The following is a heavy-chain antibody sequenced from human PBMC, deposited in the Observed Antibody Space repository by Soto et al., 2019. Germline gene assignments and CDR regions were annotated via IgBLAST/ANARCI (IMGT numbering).Heavy chain of an antibody. CDR3: ARSSVRGWSY. J-gene: IGHJ4*02. CDR1: GGSFSGYY. D-gene: IGHD3-10*02. CDR2: ITHSGST. V-gene: IGHV4-34*01. Sequence: LSLTCAVYGGSFSGYYWTWIRQPPGKGLEWIGEITHSGSTNYNPALKSRVTISVDTSKNQFALNLNSVTAADTAVYYCARSSVRGWSYWGQGTLVTVSS.